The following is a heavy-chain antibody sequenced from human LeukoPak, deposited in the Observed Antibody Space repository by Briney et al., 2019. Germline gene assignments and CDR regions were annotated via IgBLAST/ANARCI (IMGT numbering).Heavy chain of an antibody. V-gene: IGHV3-23*01. J-gene: IGHJ4*02. CDR1: GFTFSSYV. D-gene: IGHD5-12*01. Sequence: HPGGSLRLSCAASGFTFSSYVMHWVRQAPGKGLEGVSGISGSGGSTYSADSVKGRFTISRDNSKNTLYLQMDSLRAEDTAVYYCAKAGLGLRDPNLGYWGQGTLVTVSS. CDR3: AKAGLGLRDPNLGY. CDR2: ISGSGGST.